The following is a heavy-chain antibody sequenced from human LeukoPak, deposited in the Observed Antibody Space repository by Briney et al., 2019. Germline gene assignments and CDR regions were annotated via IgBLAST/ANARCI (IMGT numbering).Heavy chain of an antibody. V-gene: IGHV3-23*01. D-gene: IGHD6-13*01. CDR2: ISGSGGST. Sequence: GGSLRLYCAASGFTFSSYGMSWVRQAPGKGLEWVSAISGSGGSTYYADSVKGRFTISRDNSKNTLYLQMNSLRTEDTAVYYSAKVSSSRELYYYYGMDVWGQGTTVTVSS. CDR1: GFTFSSYG. CDR3: AKVSSSRELYYYYGMDV. J-gene: IGHJ6*02.